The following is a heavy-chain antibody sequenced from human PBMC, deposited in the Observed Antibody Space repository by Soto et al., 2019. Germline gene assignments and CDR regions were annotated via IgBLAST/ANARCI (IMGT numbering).Heavy chain of an antibody. Sequence: QVQLVESGGGVVQPGRSLRLSCAASGFTFSSYAMHWVRQAPGKGLEWVAVISYDGSNKYYADSVKGRFTISRDNSKTTLYLQMNSLRAEDTAVYYCARNHGIAVAGTRSQADYWGQGTLVTVSS. CDR3: ARNHGIAVAGTRSQADY. D-gene: IGHD6-19*01. V-gene: IGHV3-30-3*01. J-gene: IGHJ4*02. CDR2: ISYDGSNK. CDR1: GFTFSSYA.